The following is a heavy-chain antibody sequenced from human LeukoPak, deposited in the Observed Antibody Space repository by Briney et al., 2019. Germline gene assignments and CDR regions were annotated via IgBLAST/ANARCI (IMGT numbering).Heavy chain of an antibody. J-gene: IGHJ4*02. V-gene: IGHV1-46*01. CDR1: GYTFTSYY. D-gene: IGHD2-2*01. CDR2: INPSGGST. CDR3: ARDIVVVPAARKGLDY. Sequence: ASVKVSCKASGYTFTSYYMHWVRQAPGQGLEWMGIINPSGGSTSYAQKFQGRVTMTRDMSTSTVYMELSSLRSEDTAVYYCARDIVVVPAARKGLDYWGQGTLVTVSS.